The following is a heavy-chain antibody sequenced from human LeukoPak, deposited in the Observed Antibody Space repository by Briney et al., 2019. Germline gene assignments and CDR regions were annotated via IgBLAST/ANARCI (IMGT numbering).Heavy chain of an antibody. D-gene: IGHD2-15*01. CDR3: ARRHLVGSGYFDH. CDR1: GYTFTSYY. V-gene: IGHV1-18*04. Sequence: GASVKVSCKASGYTFTSYYMHWVRQAPGQGLEWLGWISTFNGHTTYALKFQDRGTMTTDTSTDTAYLELRSLRTDDTAVYYCARRHLVGSGYFDHWGQGTLVTVSS. J-gene: IGHJ4*02. CDR2: ISTFNGHT.